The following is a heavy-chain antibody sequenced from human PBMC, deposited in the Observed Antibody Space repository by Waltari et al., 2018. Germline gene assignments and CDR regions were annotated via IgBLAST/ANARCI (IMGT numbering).Heavy chain of an antibody. D-gene: IGHD4-17*01. Sequence: QLQLQESGPGLVKPPSTLSLPCAVSGGSISTNYNWGWIRQPPGKGLEWMGNMQYRGSTFYNPSLESRVTISLDTWKNQFSLRLSSVGAADTAVYFCGRIAFGDEGGYFQYWGQGTLVTVSS. CDR3: GRIAFGDEGGYFQY. CDR1: GGSISTNYN. CDR2: MQYRGST. J-gene: IGHJ1*01. V-gene: IGHV4-39*01.